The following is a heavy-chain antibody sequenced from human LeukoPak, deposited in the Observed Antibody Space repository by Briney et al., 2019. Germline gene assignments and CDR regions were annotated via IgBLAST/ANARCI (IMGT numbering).Heavy chain of an antibody. Sequence: GGSLRLSCAASGFTFSDVWMNWVRQAPGKGLEWVGRIKSKADGETIDYAAPVKGRFTFSRDDSKNMLYLQMNSLKSEDTAVYYCSTLTSRGLSDPWGQGTLVTVSS. D-gene: IGHD1-20*01. CDR3: STLTSRGLSDP. J-gene: IGHJ5*02. CDR1: GFTFSDVW. V-gene: IGHV3-15*07. CDR2: IKSKADGETI.